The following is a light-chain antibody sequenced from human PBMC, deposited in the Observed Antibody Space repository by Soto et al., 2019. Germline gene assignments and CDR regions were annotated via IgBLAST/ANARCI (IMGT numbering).Light chain of an antibody. CDR3: QHYGSSGT. J-gene: IGKJ1*01. CDR1: QSVSNNY. Sequence: EIVLTQSPGTLSLSQGDRATLSCRASQSVSNNYLALYQQQPGPAPRLLIYGASNRATGLPDRFSGSGSGTDFTLTISRLEHEDVAVYYCQHYGSSGTFGQGTKVDIK. CDR2: GAS. V-gene: IGKV3-20*01.